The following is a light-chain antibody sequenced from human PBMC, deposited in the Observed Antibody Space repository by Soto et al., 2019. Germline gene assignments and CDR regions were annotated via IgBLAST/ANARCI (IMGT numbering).Light chain of an antibody. Sequence: EIVMTQSPATLSVSPGERATLSCRASQSVSSNLAWYQQKPGQAPRLLIYGASTRATGIPAGFSGSGSGTEFTLTISSLQSEDFAVDCCQQYNNWPPITFGQGTRLEIK. CDR2: GAS. CDR3: QQYNNWPPIT. CDR1: QSVSSN. J-gene: IGKJ5*01. V-gene: IGKV3-15*01.